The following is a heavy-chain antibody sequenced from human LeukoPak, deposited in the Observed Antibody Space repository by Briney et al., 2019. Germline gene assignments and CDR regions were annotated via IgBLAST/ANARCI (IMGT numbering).Heavy chain of an antibody. CDR2: ISGSGGST. D-gene: IGHD3-22*01. CDR1: GFTFSSYA. CDR3: AKRGNYYDSSGYSPPFDY. Sequence: GGSLRLSCAASGFTFSSYAMSWVRQAPGKGLERVSAISGSGGSTYYADSVKGRFTISRDNSKNTLYLQMNSLRAEDTAVYYCAKRGNYYDSSGYSPPFDYWGQGTLVTVSS. J-gene: IGHJ4*02. V-gene: IGHV3-23*01.